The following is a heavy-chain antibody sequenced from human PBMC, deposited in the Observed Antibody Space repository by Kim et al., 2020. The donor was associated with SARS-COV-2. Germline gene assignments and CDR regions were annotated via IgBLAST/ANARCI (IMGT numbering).Heavy chain of an antibody. CDR2: ISSSGTAI. CDR3: ARDGYSGTYYSPYCMDV. J-gene: IGHJ6*01. D-gene: IGHD1-26*01. V-gene: IGHV3-48*04. Sequence: GGSLRLSCAASGFTFSSYSMNWVRQAPGKGLEWISYISSSGTAIYYADSVRGRFTISRDNAKNSLYLQMNSLRAEDTAVYYCARDGYSGTYYSPYCMDV. CDR1: GFTFSSYS.